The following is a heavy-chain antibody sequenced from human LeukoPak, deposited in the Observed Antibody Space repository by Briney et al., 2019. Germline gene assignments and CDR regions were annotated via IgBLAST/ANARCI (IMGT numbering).Heavy chain of an antibody. Sequence: SETLSLTCTVSGGSISSYYWSWIRQPAGKGLKGIGRIYTSGSTNYNPSLKSRVTMSVDTSKNQFSLKLSSLTAADTAVYYCARHEHSSSWSPPGYFDVWGRGALVTVSS. J-gene: IGHJ2*01. D-gene: IGHD6-13*01. CDR2: IYTSGST. CDR3: ARHEHSSSWSPPGYFDV. V-gene: IGHV4-4*07. CDR1: GGSISSYY.